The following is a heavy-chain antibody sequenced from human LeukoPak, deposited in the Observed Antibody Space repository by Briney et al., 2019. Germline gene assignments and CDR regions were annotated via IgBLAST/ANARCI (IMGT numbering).Heavy chain of an antibody. J-gene: IGHJ4*02. Sequence: PSETLSLTCTVSGGSISSGGYYWSWIRQHPGKGLEWIGYIYYSGSTYYNPSLKSRVTISVDTSKNQFSLKLSSVTAADTAVYYCARTPEGFGELFFDYWGQGTLVTVSS. CDR3: ARTPEGFGELFFDY. D-gene: IGHD3-10*01. CDR1: GGSISSGGYY. V-gene: IGHV4-31*03. CDR2: IYYSGST.